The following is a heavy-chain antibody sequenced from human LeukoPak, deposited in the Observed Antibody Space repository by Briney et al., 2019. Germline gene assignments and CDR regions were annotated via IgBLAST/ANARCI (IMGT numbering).Heavy chain of an antibody. D-gene: IGHD2-15*01. V-gene: IGHV3-66*01. CDR2: IYSGGST. J-gene: IGHJ4*02. CDR3: AKYCSGGNCYSGLY. CDR1: GFTVSSNY. Sequence: GGSLRLSCAASGFTVSSNYMSWVRQAPGKGLEWVSVIYSGGSTYYADSVKGRFTISRDNSKNTLYLQMNSLRAEDTAVYSCAKYCSGGNCYSGLYWGQGTLVTVSS.